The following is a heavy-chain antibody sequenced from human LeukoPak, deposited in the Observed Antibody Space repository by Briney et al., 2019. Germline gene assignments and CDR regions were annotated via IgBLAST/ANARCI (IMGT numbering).Heavy chain of an antibody. V-gene: IGHV4-39*07. CDR1: GGSISSSSYY. Sequence: SETLSLTCTVSGGSISSSSYYWGWIRQPPGKGLEWIGSIYYSGSTYYNPSLKSRVTISVDTSKNQFSLKLSSVTAADTAVYYCATAAKFEFYFDYWGQGTLVTVSS. J-gene: IGHJ4*02. CDR3: ATAAKFEFYFDY. D-gene: IGHD3-10*01. CDR2: IYYSGST.